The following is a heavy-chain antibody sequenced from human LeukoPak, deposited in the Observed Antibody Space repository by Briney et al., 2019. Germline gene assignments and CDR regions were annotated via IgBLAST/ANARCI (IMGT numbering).Heavy chain of an antibody. V-gene: IGHV3-7*01. CDR2: IKQDGSEK. J-gene: IGHJ4*02. Sequence: GGSLRLSCAASGFSFTVFYMSWVRQAPGKGLEWVAHIKQDGSEKFYVDSAKGRFTISRDNAKNSLYLQMNSLRAEDTAVYYCAGGWVPDYWGQGTLGTVSS. D-gene: IGHD3-10*01. CDR1: GFSFTVFY. CDR3: AGGWVPDY.